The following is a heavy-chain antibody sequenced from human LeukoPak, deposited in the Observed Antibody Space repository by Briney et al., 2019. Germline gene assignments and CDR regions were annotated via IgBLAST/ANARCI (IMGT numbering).Heavy chain of an antibody. CDR2: INPNSGDT. CDR1: GFTYPGNYY. D-gene: IGHD3-10*01. V-gene: IGHV1-2*02. CDR3: ARDIGSGSYY. Sequence: GASVKVSCKTSGFTYPGNYYIHWVRQAPGQGLEWMGWINPNSGDTNYAQKFQGRVTMTRDTSINTAYMELSRLRSDDTAVYYCARDIGSGSYYWGQGTLVTVSS. J-gene: IGHJ4*02.